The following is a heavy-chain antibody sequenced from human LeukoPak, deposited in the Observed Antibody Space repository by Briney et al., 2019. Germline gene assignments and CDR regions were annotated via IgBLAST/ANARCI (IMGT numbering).Heavy chain of an antibody. Sequence: PGGSLRLSCSASGFTLRSYAMGWGRQAPGKGLEWGSAISDTGDKTYYADSVKGRFTISRDNSRNTLYLQMSRLRAEDTALFYCAKMTDSTPYSSGTFDSWGQGTLVTVSS. J-gene: IGHJ4*02. CDR2: ISDTGDKT. CDR1: GFTLRSYA. D-gene: IGHD3-10*01. V-gene: IGHV3-23*01. CDR3: AKMTDSTPYSSGTFDS.